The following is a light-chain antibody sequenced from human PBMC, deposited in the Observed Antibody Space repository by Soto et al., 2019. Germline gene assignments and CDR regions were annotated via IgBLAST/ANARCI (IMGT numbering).Light chain of an antibody. J-gene: IGKJ2*01. CDR2: KVS. CDR1: ESLVFTDGNTY. Sequence: DVLMSQSPLTLPVTLGQPASISCRSSESLVFTDGNTYLSWFQQRPGQSPRRLIYKVSKRDSGVPDRFSGSGSGADLTLEISRVEAEDVGAYYCMQGKNWPPTFGQGT. CDR3: MQGKNWPPT. V-gene: IGKV2-30*01.